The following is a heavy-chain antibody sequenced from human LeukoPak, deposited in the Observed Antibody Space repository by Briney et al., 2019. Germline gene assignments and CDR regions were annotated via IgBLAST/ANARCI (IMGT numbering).Heavy chain of an antibody. Sequence: GGSLRLSCATSGFTFDDYSMTWVRQAPGKGLEWVSGINWNGGSTGYADSVKGRFTISRDNAKNSLYLQMNSLRAEDTALYYCARDYYGSGWYYYMDVWGKGTTVTVSS. CDR1: GFTFDDYS. J-gene: IGHJ6*03. CDR2: INWNGGST. CDR3: ARDYYGSGWYYYMDV. D-gene: IGHD3-10*01. V-gene: IGHV3-20*04.